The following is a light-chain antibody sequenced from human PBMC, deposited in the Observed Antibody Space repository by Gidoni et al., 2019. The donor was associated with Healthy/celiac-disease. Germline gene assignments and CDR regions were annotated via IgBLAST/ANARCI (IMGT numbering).Light chain of an antibody. CDR3: QVWDSSSDHVV. V-gene: IGLV3-21*02. J-gene: IGLJ2*01. Sequence: SYVLTQPPSVAGAPGQTASITRGGNNIGSKSVHWYQQKPGQAPVLVVYDDSDRPSGIPERFSGSNSGNTATLTISRVEAGDEADYYCQVWDSSSDHVVFGGGTKLTVL. CDR1: NIGSKS. CDR2: DDS.